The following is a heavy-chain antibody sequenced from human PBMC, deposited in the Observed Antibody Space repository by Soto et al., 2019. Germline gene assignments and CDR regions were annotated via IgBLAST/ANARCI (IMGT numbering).Heavy chain of an antibody. Sequence: GGSLRLSCAASGFTFSSYWMSWVRQAPGKGLEWVANIKQDGSEKYYVDSVKGRFTISRDNAKNSLYLQMNSLRAEDTAVYYCARELDIAAAAPRGYYYYYMDVWGKGTTVTVSS. CDR1: GFTFSSYW. D-gene: IGHD6-13*01. V-gene: IGHV3-7*01. CDR3: ARELDIAAAAPRGYYYYYMDV. J-gene: IGHJ6*03. CDR2: IKQDGSEK.